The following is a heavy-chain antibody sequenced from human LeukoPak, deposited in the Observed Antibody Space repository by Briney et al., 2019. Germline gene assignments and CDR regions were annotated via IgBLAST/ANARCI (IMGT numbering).Heavy chain of an antibody. CDR2: IDGSGGFT. Sequence: GGSLRLSCAASGFTFSNSPMDWVRQAPGKGLEWVSSIDGSGGFTYYADSVKGRFTISRDNSKSTLYLQMNSLSAEDTALYYCARIRVAAGTNYWGQGTLVTVSS. CDR3: ARIRVAAGTNY. D-gene: IGHD6-13*01. V-gene: IGHV3-23*01. J-gene: IGHJ4*02. CDR1: GFTFSNSP.